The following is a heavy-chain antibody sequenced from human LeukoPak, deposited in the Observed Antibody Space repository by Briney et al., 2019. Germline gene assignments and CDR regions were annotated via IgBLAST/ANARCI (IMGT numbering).Heavy chain of an antibody. Sequence: ASVKVSCKASGYTFTSYGISWVRQAPGQGLEWMGWISAYNGNTNYAQKLQGRVTMTTDTSTSTACMELRSLRSDDTAVYYCARDQGYCSGGSCSEFDYWGQGTLVTVYS. J-gene: IGHJ4*02. CDR1: GYTFTSYG. V-gene: IGHV1-18*01. CDR3: ARDQGYCSGGSCSEFDY. CDR2: ISAYNGNT. D-gene: IGHD2-15*01.